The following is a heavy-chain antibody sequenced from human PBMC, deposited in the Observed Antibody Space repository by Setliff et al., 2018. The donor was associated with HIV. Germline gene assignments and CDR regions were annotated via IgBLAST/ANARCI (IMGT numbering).Heavy chain of an antibody. J-gene: IGHJ3*01. CDR3: AHKRRNPDLDTFDV. CDR1: GFSLSTSGVG. Sequence: SGPTLVNPTQTLTLTCTLSGFSLSTSGVGVGWIRQSPGKALEWLALIYWDNDRRYSPSLRNKLTITKDTSTNQVGLTLTNMDPVDTATYYCAHKRRNPDLDTFDVWGPGTMVTVSS. V-gene: IGHV2-5*02. CDR2: IYWDNDR.